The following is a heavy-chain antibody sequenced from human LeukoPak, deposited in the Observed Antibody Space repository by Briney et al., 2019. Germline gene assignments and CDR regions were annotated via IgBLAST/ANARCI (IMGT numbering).Heavy chain of an antibody. CDR2: VGSASGTK. CDR1: GFTFSYYP. Sequence: GGSLRLSCVASGFTFSYYPLSWVRQAPGKGLEWVAAVGSASGTKYYADSVKGRFAISRDDSKSTLYLQMSSLRGEDTAAYYCARVWVTYYDRGIFDSWGQGTRVTVSS. CDR3: ARVWVTYYDRGIFDS. D-gene: IGHD3-22*01. J-gene: IGHJ4*02. V-gene: IGHV3-23*01.